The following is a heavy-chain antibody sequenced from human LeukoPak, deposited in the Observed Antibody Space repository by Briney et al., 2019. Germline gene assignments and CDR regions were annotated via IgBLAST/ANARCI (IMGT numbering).Heavy chain of an antibody. CDR2: IYTSGST. V-gene: IGHV4-4*07. J-gene: IGHJ3*02. CDR3: ARSSSGSAFDI. D-gene: IGHD6-19*01. Sequence: PSETLSLACTVSGGSNSSYYWSWIRQPAGQGLEWIGRIYTSGSTNYNPSLKSRVTMSVDTSKNQVSLKLSSVTAADTAVYYCARSSSGSAFDIWGQGTMVTVSS. CDR1: GGSNSSYY.